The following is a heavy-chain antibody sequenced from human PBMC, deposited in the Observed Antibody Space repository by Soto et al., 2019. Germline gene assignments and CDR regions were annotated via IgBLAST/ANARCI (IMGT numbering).Heavy chain of an antibody. Sequence: SETLSLTCTVSGGSINNYYWSWMRQPPGKGLEWIGYAYYSGDTGYNPSLKSRVTMAVDTSKNQVSLKLSSVTAADTAVYYCARDRSTYGGGGTGEVKENWFDPWGQGALVTVSS. D-gene: IGHD2-8*01. CDR3: ARDRSTYGGGGTGEVKENWFDP. V-gene: IGHV4-59*01. CDR1: GGSINNYY. J-gene: IGHJ5*02. CDR2: AYYSGDT.